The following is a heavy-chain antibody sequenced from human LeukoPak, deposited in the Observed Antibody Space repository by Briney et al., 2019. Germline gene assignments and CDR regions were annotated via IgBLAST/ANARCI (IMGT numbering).Heavy chain of an antibody. CDR1: GGSISSYY. J-gene: IGHJ4*02. CDR2: IYTSGST. CDR3: ASYSSSWAHTSPIDY. V-gene: IGHV4-4*07. D-gene: IGHD6-13*01. Sequence: PSETLSLTCTVSGGSISSYYWSWIRQPAGKGLEWIGRIYTSGSTNYNPSLKSRVTMSVDTSKNQFSLKLSSVTAADTAVYYCASYSSSWAHTSPIDYWGQGTLVTVSS.